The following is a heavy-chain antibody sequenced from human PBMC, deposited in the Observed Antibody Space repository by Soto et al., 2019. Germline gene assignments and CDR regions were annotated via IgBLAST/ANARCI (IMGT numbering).Heavy chain of an antibody. Sequence: SETLSLTCNVSGGSISNYYWTWIRQSPEKGLEWIGYMYYNGNINYNTSLKSRVTISIDTSKNQFSLTLKSVTAADTAVYYCASGGNWFDPWGQGVLVTLSS. D-gene: IGHD3-16*01. CDR3: ASGGNWFDP. V-gene: IGHV4-59*01. CDR2: MYYNGNI. J-gene: IGHJ5*02. CDR1: GGSISNYY.